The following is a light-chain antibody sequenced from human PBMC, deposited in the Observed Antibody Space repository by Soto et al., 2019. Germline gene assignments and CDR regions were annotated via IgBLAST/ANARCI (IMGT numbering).Light chain of an antibody. V-gene: IGKV3-20*01. CDR3: QQYGSSRRT. CDR1: QSLSSIY. J-gene: IGKJ1*01. Sequence: EIVLTQSPGTLSLSPGQGATLSCRASQSLSSIYLAWYQQKPGQAPRLLIYRTSSRATGIPDRFSGSGSGTDFTLTISRLEPEDFAVYYCQQYGSSRRTFG. CDR2: RTS.